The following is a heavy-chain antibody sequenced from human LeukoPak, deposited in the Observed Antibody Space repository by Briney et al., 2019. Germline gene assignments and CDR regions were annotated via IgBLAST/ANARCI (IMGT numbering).Heavy chain of an antibody. J-gene: IGHJ4*02. D-gene: IGHD3-22*01. CDR2: INPSGGST. CDR1: GGIFSSYA. CDR3: ARSHSYYYDSSGYYSDY. V-gene: IGHV1-46*01. Sequence: ASVKVSCKASGGIFSSYAISWVRQAPGQGLEWMGIINPSGGSTSYAQKFQGRVTMTRDTSTSTVYMELSSLRSEDTAVYYCARSHSYYYDSSGYYSDYWGQGTLVTVSS.